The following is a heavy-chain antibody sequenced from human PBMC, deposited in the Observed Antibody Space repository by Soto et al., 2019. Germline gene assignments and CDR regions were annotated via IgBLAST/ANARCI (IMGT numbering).Heavy chain of an antibody. J-gene: IGHJ5*02. Sequence: GGSLRLSCAASGFTFSSYTMNWVRQAPGKGLEWVSSISTSSNYIYYADSVKGRFTISRDNAKNSLYLQMNSLRAADTAMYFCVRIRYQLPSSVLWLDPWGQGTPVTVSS. CDR2: ISTSSNYI. CDR3: VRIRYQLPSSVLWLDP. CDR1: GFTFSSYT. D-gene: IGHD3-16*01. V-gene: IGHV3-21*01.